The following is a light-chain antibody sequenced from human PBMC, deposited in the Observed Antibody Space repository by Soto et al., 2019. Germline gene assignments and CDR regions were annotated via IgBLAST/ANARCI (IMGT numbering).Light chain of an antibody. CDR2: ANS. CDR1: SSNIGAGYD. V-gene: IGLV1-40*01. Sequence: QSVLTQPPSVSGAPGQRVTISCTGSSSNIGAGYDVHWYQQIPGRAPKLLIYANSNRPSGVPDRFSGSGSGTSASLAITGLQAEDEADYSCQSYDNSLSGFYVFGTGTKVTVL. CDR3: QSYDNSLSGFYV. J-gene: IGLJ1*01.